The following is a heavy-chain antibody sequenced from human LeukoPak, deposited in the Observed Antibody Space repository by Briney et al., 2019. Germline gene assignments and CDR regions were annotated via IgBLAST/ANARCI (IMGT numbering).Heavy chain of an antibody. Sequence: TSETLSLTCTVSGGSISSYYWSWIRQPPGKGLEWIGYIYTSGSTNYNPSLKSRVTISVDTSKNQFSLKLSSVTAADTAVYYCARHPLGYGYYSDYWGQGTLVTVSS. D-gene: IGHD5-18*01. CDR3: ARHPLGYGYYSDY. V-gene: IGHV4-4*09. CDR1: GGSISSYY. J-gene: IGHJ4*02. CDR2: IYTSGST.